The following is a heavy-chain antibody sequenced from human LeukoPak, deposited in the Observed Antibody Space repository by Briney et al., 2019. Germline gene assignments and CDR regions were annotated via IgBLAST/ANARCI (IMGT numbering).Heavy chain of an antibody. D-gene: IGHD6-19*01. CDR1: GFPFSSYG. J-gene: IGHJ1*01. Sequence: SLTLSCAASGFPFSSYGMHWVRQAPGKGLEWVAVISYDGTNKYYTDSVKGGFTISRDNSKNTLYLQMNSLRAEDTAVFYCAKDTYSSGWFCGSFQHWGQGTLVTGSS. V-gene: IGHV3-30*18. CDR3: AKDTYSSGWFCGSFQH. CDR2: ISYDGTNK.